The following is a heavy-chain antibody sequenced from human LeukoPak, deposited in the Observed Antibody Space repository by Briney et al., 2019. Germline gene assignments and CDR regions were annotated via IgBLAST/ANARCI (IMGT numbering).Heavy chain of an antibody. Sequence: SETLSLTCAVYGGSFSGYYWSWIRQPPGKGLEWIGEINHSGSSNYNPSLMSRVAISVDTSKNQFSLKLGSVTAADAAVYYCARGESSNWSFDYWGQGTLVTVSS. CDR2: INHSGSS. CDR1: GGSFSGYY. V-gene: IGHV4-34*01. CDR3: ARGESSNWSFDY. D-gene: IGHD6-13*01. J-gene: IGHJ4*02.